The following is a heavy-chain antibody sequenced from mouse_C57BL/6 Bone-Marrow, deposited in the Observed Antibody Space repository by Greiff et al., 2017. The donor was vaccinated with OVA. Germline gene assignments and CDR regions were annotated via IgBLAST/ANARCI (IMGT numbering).Heavy chain of an antibody. D-gene: IGHD2-4*01. CDR1: GFNIKDDY. CDR2: IDPENGDT. J-gene: IGHJ3*01. Sequence: VQLKQSGAELVRPGASVKLSCTASGFNIKDDYMHWVKQRPEQGLEWIGWIDPENGDTEYASKFQGKATITADTSSNTAYLQLSSLTSEDTAVYYCTTTIYYDYDGGFAYWGQGTLVTVSA. V-gene: IGHV14-4*01. CDR3: TTTIYYDYDGGFAY.